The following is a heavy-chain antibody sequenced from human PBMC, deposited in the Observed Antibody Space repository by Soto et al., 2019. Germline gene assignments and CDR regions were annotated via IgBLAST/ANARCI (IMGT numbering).Heavy chain of an antibody. Sequence: QVQLVQSGAEVKKPGASVQVSCTDSGYTFTSYGISWLRQAPGQGLEGMGWISAYNGNTNYAQKLQGRVTMTTDTATSTAYMELRSLRSDDTAVYYCARDRRARAFYYYYGMDVWGQGTTVTVSS. D-gene: IGHD3-3*02. CDR1: GYTFTSYG. CDR3: ARDRRARAFYYYYGMDV. CDR2: ISAYNGNT. V-gene: IGHV1-18*01. J-gene: IGHJ6*02.